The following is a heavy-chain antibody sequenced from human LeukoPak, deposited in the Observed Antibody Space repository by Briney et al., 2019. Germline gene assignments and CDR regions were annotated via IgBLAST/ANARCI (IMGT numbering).Heavy chain of an antibody. CDR2: INQDGSEK. CDR1: GFTFSSNW. D-gene: IGHD6-13*01. V-gene: IGHV3-7*01. J-gene: IGHJ4*02. CDR3: ASWFNSIAAAGHDY. Sequence: GGSLRLSCAASGFTFSSNWMSWVRQAPGKGLEWVANINQDGSEKYYVGSVKDRFTISRENVKSSLYLLMNSMRAEDTAVYYCASWFNSIAAAGHDYWGQGTLVTVSS.